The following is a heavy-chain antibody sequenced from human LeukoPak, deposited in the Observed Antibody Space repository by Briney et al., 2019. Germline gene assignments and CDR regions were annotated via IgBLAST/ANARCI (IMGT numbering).Heavy chain of an antibody. J-gene: IGHJ6*02. Sequence: GGSLRLSCAASGFTFSDYYMSWIRQAPGKGLEWVSYISSSSYTNYADSVKGRFTISRDNSKNTLYLQMNSLRAEDTAVYYCARDSSSYYDSSGYPLYYYYGMDVWGQGTTVTVSS. CDR3: ARDSSSYYDSSGYPLYYYYGMDV. CDR2: ISSSSYT. V-gene: IGHV3-11*05. D-gene: IGHD3-22*01. CDR1: GFTFSDYY.